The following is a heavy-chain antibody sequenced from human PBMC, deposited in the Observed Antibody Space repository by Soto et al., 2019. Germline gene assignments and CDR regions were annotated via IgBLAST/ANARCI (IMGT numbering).Heavy chain of an antibody. Sequence: GASVKVSCKASGYTFTGYYMHWVRQAPGQGLEWMGWINPNSGGTNYAQKFQGRVTMTRDTSISTAYMELSRLRSDDTAVYYCARAGGDTAMAYYYYYGMDVWGQGTTVTVSS. CDR1: GYTFTGYY. J-gene: IGHJ6*02. CDR2: INPNSGGT. CDR3: ARAGGDTAMAYYYYYGMDV. D-gene: IGHD5-18*01. V-gene: IGHV1-2*02.